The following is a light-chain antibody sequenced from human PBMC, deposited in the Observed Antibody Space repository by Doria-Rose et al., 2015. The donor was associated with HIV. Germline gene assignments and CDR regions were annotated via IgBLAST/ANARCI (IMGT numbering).Light chain of an antibody. Sequence: TQSPSSFSASTGDRVTVTCRASQGISSYIAWYQQKPGKAPNLLIYAASTLQSGVPSRFGGSGSGTDFTLTISCLQSEDFATYYCQQYYSYPRAFGQGTRLEIK. CDR3: QQYYSYPRA. V-gene: IGKV1-8*01. CDR2: AAS. CDR1: QGISSY. J-gene: IGKJ5*01.